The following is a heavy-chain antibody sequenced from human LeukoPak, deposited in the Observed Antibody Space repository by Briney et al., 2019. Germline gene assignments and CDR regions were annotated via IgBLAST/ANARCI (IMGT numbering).Heavy chain of an antibody. J-gene: IGHJ4*02. D-gene: IGHD6-6*01. CDR1: GYSISSRYY. CDR3: ARYSSSPFDY. Sequence: SETLSLTCTVSGYSISSRYYWGWIRQPPGKGLEWIGSIYHSGSTYYNPSLKSRVTISVDTSKNQFSLKLSSVTAADTAVYYCARYSSSPFDYWGQGTLVTVSS. V-gene: IGHV4-38-2*02. CDR2: IYHSGST.